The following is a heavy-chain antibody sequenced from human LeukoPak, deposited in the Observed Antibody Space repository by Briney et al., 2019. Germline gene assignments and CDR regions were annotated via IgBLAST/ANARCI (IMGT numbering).Heavy chain of an antibody. CDR2: IYTSGST. J-gene: IGHJ6*03. CDR1: GYSISSDYY. D-gene: IGHD6-19*01. CDR3: ARDLYSSGWYGYYYYMDV. Sequence: MSSETLSLTCAVSGYSISSDYYWGWIRQPAGKGLEWIGRIYTSGSTNYNPSLKSRVTMSVDTSKNQFSLKLSSVTAADTAVYYCARDLYSSGWYGYYYYMDVWGKGTTVTVSS. V-gene: IGHV4-4*07.